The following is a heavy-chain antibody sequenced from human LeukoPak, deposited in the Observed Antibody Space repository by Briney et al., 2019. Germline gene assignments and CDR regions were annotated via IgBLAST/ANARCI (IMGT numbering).Heavy chain of an antibody. Sequence: PSETLSLTCTVSGGPFNNFYWSWLRQSAGKGLEWIGRIYTTGSTNYNPSLKSRVTMSVDTSKNQFSLRLSSVTAADTAVYYCARGYSSGWYYVDARGTGTTVTVSS. D-gene: IGHD6-19*01. J-gene: IGHJ6*03. CDR1: GGPFNNFY. CDR3: ARGYSSGWYYVDA. CDR2: IYTTGST. V-gene: IGHV4-4*07.